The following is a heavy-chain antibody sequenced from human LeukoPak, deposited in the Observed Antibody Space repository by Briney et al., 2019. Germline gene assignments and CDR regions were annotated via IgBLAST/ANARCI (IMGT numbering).Heavy chain of an antibody. CDR3: ARPGSYYYYYYMDV. Sequence: PGGSLRLSCAASGFTFSSYSMNWVRQAPGKGLEWVSYISSSSSTIYYADSVKGRFTISRDNAKNSLYLQMNSLRAEDTAVYYCARPGSYYYYYYMDVWGKGTTVTVSS. D-gene: IGHD3-10*01. V-gene: IGHV3-48*01. CDR1: GFTFSSYS. CDR2: ISSSSSTI. J-gene: IGHJ6*03.